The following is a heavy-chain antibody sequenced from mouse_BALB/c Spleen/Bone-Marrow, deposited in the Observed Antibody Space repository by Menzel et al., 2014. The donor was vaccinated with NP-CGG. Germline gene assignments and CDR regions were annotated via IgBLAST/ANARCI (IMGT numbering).Heavy chain of an antibody. V-gene: IGHV2-3*01. CDR3: AKQDYYRYDYSMDY. Sequence: VQLQESGPGLVAPSQSLSITCTVSGFSLTSYGVSWVRQPPGKGLEWLGVIWGGGSRNIHSGLIYRLSISKNNSESQVFLKLNSLQTDDPATYYCAKQDYYRYDYSMDYWGQGPSVTDPS. D-gene: IGHD2-14*01. CDR1: GFSLTSYG. CDR2: IWGGGSR. J-gene: IGHJ4*01.